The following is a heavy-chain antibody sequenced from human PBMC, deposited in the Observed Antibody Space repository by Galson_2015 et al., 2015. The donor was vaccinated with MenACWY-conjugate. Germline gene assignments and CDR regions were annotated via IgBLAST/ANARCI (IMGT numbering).Heavy chain of an antibody. CDR3: ARDGSSDYGLKFDY. V-gene: IGHV3-66*01. Sequence: SLRLSCAASGFTAISMYMSWVRQAPGKGLEWVAVIYKSGSTYYADSVKGRFTFSRDNSKSTLFLQMDGLRDEDTAVYYCARDGSSDYGLKFDYWGRGTLVTVSS. D-gene: IGHD4-17*01. J-gene: IGHJ4*02. CDR1: GFTAISMY. CDR2: IYKSGST.